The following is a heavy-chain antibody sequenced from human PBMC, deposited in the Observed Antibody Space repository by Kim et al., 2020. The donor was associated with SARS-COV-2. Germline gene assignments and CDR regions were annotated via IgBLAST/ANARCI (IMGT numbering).Heavy chain of an antibody. Sequence: TTNADSGKGRFTISRDNVNNTVYLQMNSLRAEDTAMYYCARVAGAAERYWGQGTPVTVSS. CDR2: T. CDR3: ARVAGAAERY. D-gene: IGHD1-26*01. V-gene: IGHV3-74*01. J-gene: IGHJ4*02.